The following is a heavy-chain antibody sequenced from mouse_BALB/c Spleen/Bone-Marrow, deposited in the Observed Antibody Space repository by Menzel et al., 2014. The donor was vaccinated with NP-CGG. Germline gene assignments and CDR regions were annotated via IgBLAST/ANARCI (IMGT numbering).Heavy chain of an antibody. Sequence: VQLQQSGAEQVRPGTSVKVSCKAAGYAFTYYLIDWIKQRPGQRPGQGLEWIGVINPGTGGTNYNEKFKGRATLTADNSSSTAYMQLSSLTSDDSAVYFCARRPWFAYWGQGTLVTGSA. V-gene: IGHV1-54*01. J-gene: IGHJ3*01. CDR1: GYAFTYYL. CDR2: INPGTGGT. CDR3: ARRPWFAY.